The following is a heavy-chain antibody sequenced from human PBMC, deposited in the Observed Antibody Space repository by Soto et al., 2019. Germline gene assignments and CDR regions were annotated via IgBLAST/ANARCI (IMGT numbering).Heavy chain of an antibody. V-gene: IGHV3-33*01. CDR2: IWYDGSNT. Sequence: QVQLVESGGGVVQPGRSLRLSCAASGFTFFSYGMHWVRQAPGKGLEWVAVIWYDGSNTYYADSVKGRFTISRDNSKNTLYLQMNSLRAEDTAVYYCAREVGDFDFWGQGTLVTVSS. CDR3: AREVGDFDF. CDR1: GFTFFSYG. D-gene: IGHD2-2*01. J-gene: IGHJ4*02.